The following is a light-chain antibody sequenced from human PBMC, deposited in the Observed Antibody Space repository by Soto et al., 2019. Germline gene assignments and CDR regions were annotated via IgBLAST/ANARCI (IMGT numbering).Light chain of an antibody. Sequence: DIVMTQSPLSLPVTPGEPASISCRSSQSLLHSNGYNYLDWYLQKPGQSPQLMIYLGSNRASGVPDKFSGRGSGTDFTLKISRVEAEDVGVYYCMQAIQSWTFGHGTKVEIK. CDR2: LGS. CDR3: MQAIQSWT. V-gene: IGKV2-28*01. CDR1: QSLLHSNGYNY. J-gene: IGKJ1*01.